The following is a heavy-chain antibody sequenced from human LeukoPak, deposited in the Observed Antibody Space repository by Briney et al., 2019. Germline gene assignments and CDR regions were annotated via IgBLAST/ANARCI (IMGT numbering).Heavy chain of an antibody. J-gene: IGHJ6*03. CDR3: ARNYYYMDV. Sequence: ASVKVSCKASGYTFTNYYMHWVRQAPGQGLEWMGIINPSGDSTNYAQKFQGRVTMTRDTSISTAYMELSRLRSDNTAVYYCARNYYYMDVWGKGTTVTVSS. V-gene: IGHV1-46*01. CDR2: INPSGDST. CDR1: GYTFTNYY.